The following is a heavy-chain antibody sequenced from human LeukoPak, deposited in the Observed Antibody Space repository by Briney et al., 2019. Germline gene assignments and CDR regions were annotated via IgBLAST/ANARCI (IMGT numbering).Heavy chain of an antibody. CDR3: ARDPEYRYYFDY. CDR2: INSDGSST. D-gene: IGHD1-14*01. V-gene: IGHV3-74*01. CDR1: GFTFSSYW. Sequence: GGSLRLSCAASGFTFSSYWMHWVRQAPGKGLVWVSRINSDGSSTSYADSVKGRFTISRDNAKNTLYLQMSSRRAEDTAVYYCARDPEYRYYFDYWGQGTLVSVSS. J-gene: IGHJ4*02.